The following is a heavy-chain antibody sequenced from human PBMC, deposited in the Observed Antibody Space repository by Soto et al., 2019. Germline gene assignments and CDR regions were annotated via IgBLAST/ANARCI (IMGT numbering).Heavy chain of an antibody. CDR2: TIPLFSTS. V-gene: IGHV1-69*06. CDR1: AGTFNNYA. CDR3: ARAGGSPYYYYGMDV. Sequence: QEQLVQSGPEVKKPGSSVTVSCKASAGTFNNYAICWVRQAPGQGLEWMGGTIPLFSTSSYAQKFQVRVTITADKSTSTVYMEMRNLPSEDTALYYCARAGGSPYYYYGMDVWGQGTTVTVS. D-gene: IGHD2-15*01. J-gene: IGHJ6*02.